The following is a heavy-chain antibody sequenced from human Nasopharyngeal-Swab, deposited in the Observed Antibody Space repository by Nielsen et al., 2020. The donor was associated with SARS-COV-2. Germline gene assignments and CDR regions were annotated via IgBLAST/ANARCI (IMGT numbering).Heavy chain of an antibody. CDR3: ARFPRYDLYSFQSEYFQN. Sequence: GGSLRLSCAASGFTFRNYAMAWVRQAPGKGLEWVSGISGGGGSTYYADSVKGRFTISRDNYNSKNTVDLQMNSLRAEDTAVYYCARFPRYDLYSFQSEYFQNWGQGTLVTVSS. CDR2: ISGGGGST. CDR1: GFTFRNYA. D-gene: IGHD3-3*01. J-gene: IGHJ1*01. V-gene: IGHV3-23*01.